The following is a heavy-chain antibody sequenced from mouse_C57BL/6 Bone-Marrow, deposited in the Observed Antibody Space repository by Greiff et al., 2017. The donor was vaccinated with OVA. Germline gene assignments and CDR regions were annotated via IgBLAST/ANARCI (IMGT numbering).Heavy chain of an antibody. V-gene: IGHV5-6*02. D-gene: IGHD1-1*01. Sequence: DVKLVESGGDLVKPGGSLKLSCAASGFTFSSYGMSWVRQTPDKRLEWVATISSGGSYTYYPDSVKGRFTISRDNAKNTLYLQMSSLKSEDTAMYYCARHRITTVVYYYAMDYWGQGTSVTVSS. CDR3: ARHRITTVVYYYAMDY. J-gene: IGHJ4*01. CDR2: ISSGGSYT. CDR1: GFTFSSYG.